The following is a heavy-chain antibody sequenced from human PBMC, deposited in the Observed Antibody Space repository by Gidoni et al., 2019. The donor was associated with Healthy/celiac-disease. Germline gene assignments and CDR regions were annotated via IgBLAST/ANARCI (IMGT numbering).Heavy chain of an antibody. Sequence: QVQLVQSGAEVKKPGASVKVSCKASGYTFTGYYMHWVRQAPGQGLEWMGWINPNSGGTNYAQKFQGRVTMTRDTSISTAYMELSRLRSDDTAVYYCARSPKAGWNQKSEIDYWGLGTLVTVSS. J-gene: IGHJ4*02. D-gene: IGHD1-1*01. V-gene: IGHV1-2*02. CDR1: GYTFTGYY. CDR3: ARSPKAGWNQKSEIDY. CDR2: INPNSGGT.